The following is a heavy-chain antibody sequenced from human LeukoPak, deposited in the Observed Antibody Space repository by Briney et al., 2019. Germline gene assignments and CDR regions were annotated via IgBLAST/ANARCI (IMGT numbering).Heavy chain of an antibody. J-gene: IGHJ4*02. V-gene: IGHV1-2*02. D-gene: IGHD3-22*01. CDR2: INPNSGGT. CDR3: ASGRHYYDSSGCFDY. CDR1: GYTFTGYY. Sequence: ASVKVSCKASGYTFTGYYMHWVRQGPGQGLEWVGWINPNSGGTNYAQKFQGRVTMTRDTSISTAYMELSSLRSDDTAVYYCASGRHYYDSSGCFDYWGQGTLATVSS.